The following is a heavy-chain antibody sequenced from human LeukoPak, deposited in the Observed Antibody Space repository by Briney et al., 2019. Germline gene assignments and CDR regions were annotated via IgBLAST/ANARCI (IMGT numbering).Heavy chain of an antibody. D-gene: IGHD3-16*02. J-gene: IGHJ4*02. V-gene: IGHV1-2*02. CDR1: GYTFTGYY. Sequence: ASVKVSCKASGYTFTGYYMHWVRQAPGQGLEWMGWINPNSGGTNYAQKFQGRVTMTRDTSISTAYMELSRLRSDDTAVYYCARSTMGFGGVIAARAGLYYWGQGTLVTVSS. CDR3: ARSTMGFGGVIAARAGLYY. CDR2: INPNSGGT.